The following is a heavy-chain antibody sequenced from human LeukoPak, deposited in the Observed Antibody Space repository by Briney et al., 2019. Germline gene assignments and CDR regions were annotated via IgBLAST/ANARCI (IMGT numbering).Heavy chain of an antibody. CDR2: ISGSGGST. J-gene: IGHJ4*02. V-gene: IGHV3-23*01. CDR3: AKDRRNIVATIGGY. D-gene: IGHD5-12*01. Sequence: PGGSLRLSCAASGFTFSSYAMSWVHQAPGKGLEWVSAISGSGGSTYYADSVKGRFTISRDNSKYTLYLQMNSLRAEDTAVYYCAKDRRNIVATIGGYWGQGTLVTVSS. CDR1: GFTFSSYA.